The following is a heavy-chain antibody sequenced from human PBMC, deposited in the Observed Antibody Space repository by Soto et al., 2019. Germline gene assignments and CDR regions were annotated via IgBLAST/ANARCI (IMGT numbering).Heavy chain of an antibody. CDR3: AGQEPRQAYDY. J-gene: IGHJ4*02. V-gene: IGHV1-18*01. CDR1: GYTFTSYG. D-gene: IGHD1-1*01. Sequence: SAKVACKGSGYTFTSYGTSRARQAPGQGLERMGWISAYNGNTNYAQKLQGRVTMTTDTSTSTAYMELRSLRYDETPVYYCAGQEPRQAYDYWGQRTLV. CDR2: ISAYNGNT.